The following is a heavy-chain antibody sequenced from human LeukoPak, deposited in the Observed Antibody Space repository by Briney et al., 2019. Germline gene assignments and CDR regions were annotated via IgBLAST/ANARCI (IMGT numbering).Heavy chain of an antibody. Sequence: GGSLRLSCAASGFTFSSYSMNWVRQAPGKGLEWVGRIKSKTDGGTTDYAAPVKGRFTISRDDSKNTLYLQMNSLKTEDTAVYYCTTDGSAARPLYWGQGTLVTVSS. D-gene: IGHD6-6*01. J-gene: IGHJ4*02. V-gene: IGHV3-15*01. CDR3: TTDGSAARPLY. CDR2: IKSKTDGGTT. CDR1: GFTFSSYS.